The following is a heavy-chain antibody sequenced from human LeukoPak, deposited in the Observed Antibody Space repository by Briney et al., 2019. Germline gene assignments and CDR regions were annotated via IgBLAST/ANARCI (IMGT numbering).Heavy chain of an antibody. J-gene: IGHJ3*02. CDR3: ARDSLLLWFGELSYDAFDI. Sequence: SGGSLRLSCAPSGFTLSTYLMHWVRQAPDKGLVWVSRINSDGSSTSYADSVKGRFTISRDNSKNTLYLQMNSLRAEDTAVYYCARDSLLLWFGELSYDAFDIWGQGTMVTVSS. D-gene: IGHD3-10*01. CDR1: GFTLSTYL. CDR2: INSDGSST. V-gene: IGHV3-74*01.